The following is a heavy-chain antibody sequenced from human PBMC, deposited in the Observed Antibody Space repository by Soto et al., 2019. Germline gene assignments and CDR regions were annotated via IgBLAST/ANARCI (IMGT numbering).Heavy chain of an antibody. D-gene: IGHD6-6*01. CDR3: ARGATTSIAAVYNWFDP. Sequence: SVKVSCKASGGTFSSYAISWVRQAPGQGLEWMGGIIPIFGTANYAQKFQGRVTITADESTSTAYMELSSLRSEDTAVYYCARGATTSIAAVYNWFDPWGQGTLVTVSS. CDR2: IIPIFGTA. V-gene: IGHV1-69*13. J-gene: IGHJ5*02. CDR1: GGTFSSYA.